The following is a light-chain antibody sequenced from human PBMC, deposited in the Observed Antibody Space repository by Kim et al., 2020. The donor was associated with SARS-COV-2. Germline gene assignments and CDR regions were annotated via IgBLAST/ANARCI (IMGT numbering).Light chain of an antibody. Sequence: GDRVTITCRASQSISSWLAWYQQKPGKAPDLLIYDASSLQSGVPSRFSGSGSGTEFTLTISSLQPDDFATYYCQQYNSYSWTFGQGTKV. CDR1: QSISSW. CDR3: QQYNSYSWT. CDR2: DAS. J-gene: IGKJ1*01. V-gene: IGKV1-5*01.